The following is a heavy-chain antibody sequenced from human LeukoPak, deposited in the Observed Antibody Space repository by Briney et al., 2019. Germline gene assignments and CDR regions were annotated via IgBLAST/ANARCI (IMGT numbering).Heavy chain of an antibody. J-gene: IGHJ6*02. CDR3: ARDCSSTSCHYYYYYGMDV. V-gene: IGHV4-4*07. D-gene: IGHD2-2*01. CDR1: GGSISSYY. CDR2: IYTSGST. Sequence: PSETLSLTCTVSGGSISSYYWSWIRQPAGKGLEWIGRIYTSGSTNYNPSLKSRVTMSVGTSKNQFSLKLSSVTAADTAVYYCARDCSSTSCHYYYYYGMDVWGQGTTVTVSS.